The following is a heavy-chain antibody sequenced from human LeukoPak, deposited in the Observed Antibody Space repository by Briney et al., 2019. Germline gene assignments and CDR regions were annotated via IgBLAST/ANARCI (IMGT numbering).Heavy chain of an antibody. CDR2: INPNSGGT. D-gene: IGHD2-15*01. CDR1: GYTFTGYY. J-gene: IGHJ5*02. Sequence: ASVKVSCKASGYTFTGYYMHWVRQAPGQGLEWMGWINPNSGGTNYAQKFQGRVTMTRDTSISTAYMELSRLRSDDTAAYYCARGTNRIVVVVAAIHNWFDPWGQGTLVTVSS. CDR3: ARGTNRIVVVVAAIHNWFDP. V-gene: IGHV1-2*02.